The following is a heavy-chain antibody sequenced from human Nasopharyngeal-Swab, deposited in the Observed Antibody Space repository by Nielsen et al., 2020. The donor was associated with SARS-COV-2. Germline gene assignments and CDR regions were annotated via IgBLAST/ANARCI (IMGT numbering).Heavy chain of an antibody. CDR3: ARGGPSLVDY. Sequence: SETLSLTCTVSGGSIISSYYWSWIRQPPGKGLEWIGYIYYSGSTNYNPSLKSRVTISVDTSKNQFSLKLSSVTAADTAVYYCARGGPSLVDYWGQGTLVTVSS. V-gene: IGHV4-59*08. D-gene: IGHD3-16*01. CDR2: IYYSGST. J-gene: IGHJ4*02. CDR1: GGSIISSYY.